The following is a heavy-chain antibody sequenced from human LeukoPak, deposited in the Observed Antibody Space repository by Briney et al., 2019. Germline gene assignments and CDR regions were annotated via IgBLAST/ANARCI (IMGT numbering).Heavy chain of an antibody. D-gene: IGHD3-16*02. J-gene: IGHJ4*02. Sequence: GESLKISCKGSGYSFTRYWIGWVRQMPGKGLEWKGIIYPGDSDTRYSPSFQGQVTISADKSISTAYLQWSSLKASDTAMYYCASFVRTSLPYYFDYWGQGALVTVSS. CDR2: IYPGDSDT. V-gene: IGHV5-51*01. CDR1: GYSFTRYW. CDR3: ASFVRTSLPYYFDY.